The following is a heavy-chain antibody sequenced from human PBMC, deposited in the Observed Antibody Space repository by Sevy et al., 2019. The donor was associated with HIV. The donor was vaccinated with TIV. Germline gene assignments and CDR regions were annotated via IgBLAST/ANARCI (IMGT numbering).Heavy chain of an antibody. CDR1: GFTFSNAW. J-gene: IGHJ3*02. V-gene: IGHV3-15*01. Sequence: GSLRLSCAASGFTFSNAWMSWVRQAPGKGLEWVGRIKSKTDGGTTDCAAPVKGRFTISRDDSKNTLYLQMNSLKTEDTAVYYCTTNTYYYDSRGYPNAFDIWGQGTMVTVSS. CDR2: IKSKTDGGTT. CDR3: TTNTYYYDSRGYPNAFDI. D-gene: IGHD3-22*01.